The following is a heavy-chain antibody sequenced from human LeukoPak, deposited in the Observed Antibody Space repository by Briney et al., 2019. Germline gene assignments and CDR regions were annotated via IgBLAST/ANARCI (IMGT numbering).Heavy chain of an antibody. CDR2: ISYSGSI. CDR3: ARRRGDSYGFVDY. J-gene: IGHJ4*02. V-gene: IGHV4-39*01. Sequence: SETLSLTCTVSGGSINSSTYYWGWIRQPPGKGLEWIGTISYSGSIYYNPSLKSRVTISVDTSKIQFSLKLSSVTAADTAVYYCARRRGDSYGFVDYWGQGTLVTVSS. D-gene: IGHD5-18*01. CDR1: GGSINSSTYY.